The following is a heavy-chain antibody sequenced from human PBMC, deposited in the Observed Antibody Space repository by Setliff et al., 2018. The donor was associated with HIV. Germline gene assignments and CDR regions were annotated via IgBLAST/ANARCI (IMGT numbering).Heavy chain of an antibody. Sequence: SETLSLTCAVYGGSFSGYYWSWIRQPPGKGLEWIGEINHSGSTNYNPSLKSRVTISVDTSKKQFSLKLSSVTAADTAVYYCARQDYYYDSSGYYRWWEPFSWYFDLWGRGTLVTVPQ. V-gene: IGHV4-34*01. CDR2: INHSGST. CDR1: GGSFSGYY. J-gene: IGHJ2*01. CDR3: ARQDYYYDSSGYYRWWEPFSWYFDL. D-gene: IGHD3-22*01.